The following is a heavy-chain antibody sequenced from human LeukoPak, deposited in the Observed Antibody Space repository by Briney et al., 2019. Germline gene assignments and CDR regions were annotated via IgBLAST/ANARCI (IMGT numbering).Heavy chain of an antibody. CDR1: GFTFRSYA. J-gene: IGHJ4*02. CDR3: AKDTYCSSTSCQSGFDY. D-gene: IGHD2-2*01. V-gene: IGHV3-30*02. CDR2: IRFDGSYA. Sequence: PGGSLRLSCAASGFTFRSYAMHWVRQAPGKGLEWLSFIRFDGSYAYYVDSVKGRFTISRDNAKNSLYLQMNSLRAEDMALYYCAKDTYCSSTSCQSGFDYWGQGTLVTVSS.